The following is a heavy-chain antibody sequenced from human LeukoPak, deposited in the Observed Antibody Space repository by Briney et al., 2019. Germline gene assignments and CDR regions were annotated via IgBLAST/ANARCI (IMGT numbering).Heavy chain of an antibody. CDR1: GGSFSGYY. D-gene: IGHD1-14*01. CDR3: ASRRVTRKGTFDI. CDR2: INHIGST. Sequence: PSETLSLTCAVYGGSFSGYYWTWIRQPPGKGLEWIGEINHIGSTNYNPSLTRRVTISVDTSNNHFSLKLRSVTAADTAVYYCASRRVTRKGTFDIWGQGTMVTVSS. V-gene: IGHV4-34*01. J-gene: IGHJ3*02.